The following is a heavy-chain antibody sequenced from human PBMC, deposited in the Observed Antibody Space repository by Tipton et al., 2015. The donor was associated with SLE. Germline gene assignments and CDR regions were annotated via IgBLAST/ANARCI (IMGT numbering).Heavy chain of an antibody. Sequence: TLSLTCTVSGGSISSYYWSWIRPPPGKGLGGIGYIYTSGSTNYNPPPQSRVTISVDPSKNQFSLKLGAVTAADTAVYFCAGNPITKVRGVIPCAFDLWGQGTMVTVSS. V-gene: IGHV4-4*08. J-gene: IGHJ3*01. CDR2: IYTSGST. CDR1: GGSISSYY. D-gene: IGHD3-10*01. CDR3: AGNPITKVRGVIPCAFDL.